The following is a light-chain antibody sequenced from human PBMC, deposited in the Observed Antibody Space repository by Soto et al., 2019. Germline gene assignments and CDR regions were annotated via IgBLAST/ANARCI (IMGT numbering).Light chain of an antibody. J-gene: IGKJ2*01. V-gene: IGKV3-15*01. Sequence: EIVMTQSPSTLSASPGERATISCRASQSVSSNLDWYQQKPGQAPRLLIYGASTRATGVPARFNGSGSGTDFTLTISSLQPEDFAAYYCQQYNNWPPDTFGQGTKLEIK. CDR3: QQYNNWPPDT. CDR1: QSVSSN. CDR2: GAS.